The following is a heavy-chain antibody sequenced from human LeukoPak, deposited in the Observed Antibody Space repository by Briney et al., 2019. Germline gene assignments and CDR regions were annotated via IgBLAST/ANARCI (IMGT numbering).Heavy chain of an antibody. D-gene: IGHD1-26*01. J-gene: IGHJ4*02. CDR3: ARARIVGATTTEELDY. CDR2: TYYRSKWYN. CDR1: GDSVSSNSAT. Sequence: SQTLSLTCAISGDSVSSNSATWNWNRQSPSRGLEWLGRTYYRSKWYNDYAVSVKSRITINPDTSKNQFSLQLNSVTPEDTAVYYCARARIVGATTTEELDYWGQGTLVTVSS. V-gene: IGHV6-1*01.